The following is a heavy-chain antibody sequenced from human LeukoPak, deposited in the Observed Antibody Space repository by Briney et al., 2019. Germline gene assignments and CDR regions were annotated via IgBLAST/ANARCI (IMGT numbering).Heavy chain of an antibody. D-gene: IGHD2-15*01. CDR3: EGERILSPRAYYYYMDV. Sequence: KSSETLSLTCTVSGASISSNNYYWGWIRQPPGKGLEWIGSIYYSGSTYYNPSLKSRVTISVDTSKNQFSLKLSSVTAADTAVYYCEGERILSPRAYYYYMDVWGKGTTVTVSS. CDR2: IYYSGST. CDR1: GASISSNNYY. V-gene: IGHV4-39*07. J-gene: IGHJ6*03.